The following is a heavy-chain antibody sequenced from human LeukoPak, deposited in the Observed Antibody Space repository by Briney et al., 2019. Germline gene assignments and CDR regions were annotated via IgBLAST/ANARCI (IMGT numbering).Heavy chain of an antibody. D-gene: IGHD3-10*01. J-gene: IGHJ4*02. V-gene: IGHV4-39*01. CDR1: GGSISSGSHY. CDR2: IYYSGNS. Sequence: PSETLSLTCTVSGGSISSGSHYWGWIRQPPGKELEWIGNIYYSGNSYYNPSLKSRVTISVDASKNQFSLNLSSVTAADTAVYYCARLSYGSGSHYNFYFDFWGQGTLVTVSA. CDR3: ARLSYGSGSHYNFYFDF.